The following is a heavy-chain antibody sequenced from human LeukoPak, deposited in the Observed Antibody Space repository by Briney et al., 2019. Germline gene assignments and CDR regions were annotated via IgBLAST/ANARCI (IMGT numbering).Heavy chain of an antibody. J-gene: IGHJ4*02. CDR2: IYYSGST. V-gene: IGHV4-59*01. CDR1: GGSFSGYY. CDR3: ARGGIAAAAYYFDY. Sequence: PSETLSLTCAVYGGSFSGYYWSWIRQPPGKGLEWIGYIYYSGSTNYNPSLKSRVTISVDTSKNQFSLKLSSVTAADTAVYYCARGGIAAAAYYFDYWGQGTLVTVSS. D-gene: IGHD6-13*01.